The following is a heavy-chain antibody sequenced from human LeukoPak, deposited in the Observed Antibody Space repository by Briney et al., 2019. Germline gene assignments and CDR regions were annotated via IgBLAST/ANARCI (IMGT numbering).Heavy chain of an antibody. Sequence: SVKVSCKASGGTFSSYAISWVRQAPGQGLEWMGGIIPIFGTANYAQKFQGRVTMTRDTSTTTVYMELNSLRSEDTAVYYCARVDTAMVRPFDYWGQGTLVTVSS. CDR2: IIPIFGTA. V-gene: IGHV1-69*05. J-gene: IGHJ4*02. CDR3: ARVDTAMVRPFDY. D-gene: IGHD5-18*01. CDR1: GGTFSSYA.